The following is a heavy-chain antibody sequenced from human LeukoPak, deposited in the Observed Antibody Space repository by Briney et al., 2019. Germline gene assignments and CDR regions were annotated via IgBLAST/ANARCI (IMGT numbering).Heavy chain of an antibody. CDR3: AREDYDLCMGYSTGPSVANWFDP. Sequence: GGSLRLSCAASGFTFSSYSMNWVRQAPGKGLEWVSYISSSSSTIYYADSVKGRFTISRDNAKNSLYLQMNSLRAEDTAVYYCAREDYDLCMGYSTGPSVANWFDPWGQGTLVTVSS. V-gene: IGHV3-48*01. D-gene: IGHD3-3*01. J-gene: IGHJ5*02. CDR2: ISSSSSTI. CDR1: GFTFSSYS.